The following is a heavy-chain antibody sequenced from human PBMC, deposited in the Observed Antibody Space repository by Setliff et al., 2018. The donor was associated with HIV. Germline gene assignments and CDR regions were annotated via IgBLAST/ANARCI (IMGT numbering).Heavy chain of an antibody. J-gene: IGHJ4*02. D-gene: IGHD6-19*01. Sequence: ASVKVSCKASGYTFTSYAMNWVRQAPGQGLEWMGWISTKTGNPTYAQGFTGRFVFSLDTSVSTAYLQISSLKAEDTAVYYCASVGPRYSSGWCPAYWGQGTLVTVSS. CDR3: ASVGPRYSSGWCPAY. V-gene: IGHV7-4-1*02. CDR1: GYTFTSYA. CDR2: ISTKTGNP.